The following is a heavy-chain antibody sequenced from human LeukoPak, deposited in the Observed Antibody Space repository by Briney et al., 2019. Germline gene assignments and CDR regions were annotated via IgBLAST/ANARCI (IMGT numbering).Heavy chain of an antibody. J-gene: IGHJ6*03. CDR2: IYPGDSDT. CDR1: GYNFTIYW. Sequence: RGESLKISCKGSGYNFTIYWIGWVRQMPGKGLEWMGIIYPGDSDTRYSPSFQGQVTISADKSISTAYLQWSSLKASDTAMYYCARRRDYYMDVWGKGTTVTVSS. V-gene: IGHV5-51*01. CDR3: ARRRDYYMDV.